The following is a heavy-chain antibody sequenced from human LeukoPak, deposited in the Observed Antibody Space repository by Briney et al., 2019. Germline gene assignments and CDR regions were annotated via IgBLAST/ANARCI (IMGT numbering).Heavy chain of an antibody. CDR2: IYYSGST. CDR1: GGSISSYY. V-gene: IGHV4-59*08. J-gene: IGHJ5*02. CDR3: ARQMKDMYISSSLDWFAP. Sequence: SETLSLTCTVSGGSISSYYWSWIRQPPGKGLEWIGYIYYSGSTNYNPSLKSRVTISVDTSKNQFSLKRSSVTAADTAVYYCARQMKDMYISSSLDWFAPSGHRTLVTVSS. D-gene: IGHD6-6*01.